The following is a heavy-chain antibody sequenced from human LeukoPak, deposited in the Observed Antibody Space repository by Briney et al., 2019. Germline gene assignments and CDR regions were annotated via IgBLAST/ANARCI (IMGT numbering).Heavy chain of an antibody. CDR3: VRRVCYFGQNDY. D-gene: IGHD3-9*01. V-gene: IGHV4-59*08. CDR2: IYYTGST. J-gene: IGHJ4*02. Sequence: SETLSLTCTVSGASMSDYYWSWIRQPPGKGLEWIGYIYYTGSTNYNPSLKSRVTMSVDTSKNQISLKLSSVTAADSAVYYCVRRVCYFGQNDYWGQGTLVTVSS. CDR1: GASMSDYY.